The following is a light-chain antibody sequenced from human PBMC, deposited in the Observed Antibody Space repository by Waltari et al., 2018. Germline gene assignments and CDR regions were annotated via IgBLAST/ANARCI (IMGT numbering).Light chain of an antibody. V-gene: IGKV2-28*01. CDR2: VGS. CDR3: MEALQSVT. CDR1: QSLLDNNEYNY. J-gene: IGKJ5*01. Sequence: DIVMTQSPASLTVTPGEPASISCRSSQSLLDNNEYNYLDWYLQKPGQSPQILIYVGSNRASVVPDRFSGSGSGTDFTLKISRVEAEDAGVYYCMEALQSVTFGQGTRLEIK.